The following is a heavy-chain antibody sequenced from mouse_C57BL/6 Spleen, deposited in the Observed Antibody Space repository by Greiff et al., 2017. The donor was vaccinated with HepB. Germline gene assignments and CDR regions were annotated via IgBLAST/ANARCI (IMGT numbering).Heavy chain of an antibody. V-gene: IGHV3-6*01. D-gene: IGHD2-3*01. J-gene: IGHJ2*01. CDR2: ISYDGSN. CDR1: GYSITSGYY. CDR3: ARGEGIYDGYYLYFDY. Sequence: VQLKESGPGLVKPSQSLSLTCSVTGYSITSGYYWNWIRQFPGNKLEWMGYISYDGSNNYNPSLKNRISITRDTSKNQFFLKLNSVTTEDTATYYCARGEGIYDGYYLYFDYWGQGTTLTVSS.